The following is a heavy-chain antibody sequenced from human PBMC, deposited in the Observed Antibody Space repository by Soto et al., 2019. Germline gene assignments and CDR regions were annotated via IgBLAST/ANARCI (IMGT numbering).Heavy chain of an antibody. J-gene: IGHJ4*02. V-gene: IGHV1-2*02. D-gene: IGHD3-3*01. CDR3: ARVSLDVPE. CDR1: GPTFIAYY. Sequence: QLVQSGAEVKKPGASVRVSCKTSGPTFIAYYIHWVRQAPGQGLEWMVWIDPKSGGTTYEQKFMGRVTMTRDTSINTAYMDLNRLTSDDTAVYYCARVSLDVPEWGQGTLITVSS. CDR2: IDPKSGGT.